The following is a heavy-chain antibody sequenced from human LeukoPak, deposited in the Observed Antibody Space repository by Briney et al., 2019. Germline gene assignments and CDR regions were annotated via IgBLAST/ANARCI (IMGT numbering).Heavy chain of an antibody. CDR2: INPNSGGT. J-gene: IGHJ4*02. V-gene: IGHV1-2*06. CDR1: GYTFTGYY. Sequence: ASVKVSCKASGYTFTGYYMHWVRQAPGQGLEWMGRINPNSGGTNYAQKFQGRVTMTRDTSISTAYMELSRLRSDDTAVYYCEREPLWYDSSGVDYWGQGTLVTVSS. D-gene: IGHD3-22*01. CDR3: EREPLWYDSSGVDY.